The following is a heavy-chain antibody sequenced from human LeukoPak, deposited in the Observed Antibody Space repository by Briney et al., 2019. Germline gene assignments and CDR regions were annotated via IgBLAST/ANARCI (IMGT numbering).Heavy chain of an antibody. V-gene: IGHV3-23*01. J-gene: IGHJ4*02. CDR2: ISDSGGAT. D-gene: IGHD6-19*01. CDR3: ARYRASGWYEDFDY. Sequence: GGSLRLSCVGSGFTFNNFAMAWVRQAPGKGLEWVSGISDSGGATSYADSVKGRFTISRDTSKNTLHLQMNSLRAEDTAVYYCARYRASGWYEDFDYWGQGTLVTV. CDR1: GFTFNNFA.